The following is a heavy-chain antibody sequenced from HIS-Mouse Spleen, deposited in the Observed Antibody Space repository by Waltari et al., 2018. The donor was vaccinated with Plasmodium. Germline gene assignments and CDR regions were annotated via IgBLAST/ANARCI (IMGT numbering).Heavy chain of an antibody. CDR1: GFTFSSYS. CDR3: ARDPQVNDWYFDL. CDR2: ISSSSSYI. V-gene: IGHV3-21*01. Sequence: EVQLVESGGGLVKPGGSLRLSCAASGFTFSSYSMNWVRQAPGKWLEWVSSISSSSSYIYYADSVKGRFTISRDNAKNSLYLQMNSLRAEDTAVYYCARDPQVNDWYFDLWGRGTLVTVSS. J-gene: IGHJ2*01.